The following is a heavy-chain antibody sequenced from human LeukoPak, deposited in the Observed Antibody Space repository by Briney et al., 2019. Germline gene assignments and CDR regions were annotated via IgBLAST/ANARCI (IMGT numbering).Heavy chain of an antibody. Sequence: KASETLSLTCAVSGGSISSGGYSWRWVRQPPGRGLEWIEYIYYSGSTYYNPSINSRFTISVDTSKNQFSLKLSSVTAADTAVYYCARKSSSGYYYDHYGGQGTLVTVSS. CDR3: ARKSSSGYYYDHY. CDR2: IYYSGST. CDR1: GGSISSGGYS. D-gene: IGHD3-22*01. J-gene: IGHJ4*02. V-gene: IGHV4-30-4*07.